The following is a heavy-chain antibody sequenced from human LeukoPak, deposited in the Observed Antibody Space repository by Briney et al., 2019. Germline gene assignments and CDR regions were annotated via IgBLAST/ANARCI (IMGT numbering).Heavy chain of an antibody. D-gene: IGHD3-10*01. CDR3: ATTFTMVRGVRYYYMDV. CDR2: ISAYNGNT. J-gene: IGHJ6*03. Sequence: ASVKVSCKASGYTFTSYGISWVRQAPGQGLEWMGWISAYNGNTNYAQKLQGRVTMTTDTSTSTAYMELRSLRSDDTAVYYCATTFTMVRGVRYYYMDVWGKGTTVTISS. CDR1: GYTFTSYG. V-gene: IGHV1-18*01.